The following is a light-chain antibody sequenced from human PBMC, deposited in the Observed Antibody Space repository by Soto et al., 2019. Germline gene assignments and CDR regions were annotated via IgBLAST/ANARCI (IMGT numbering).Light chain of an antibody. CDR3: AAWDDSLNGFYV. J-gene: IGLJ1*01. Sequence: SVLSQPYSAPENPGQRGNISCSGKSSNIGTNTVNWYLQLPGTAPKLFIYNNNQRPSGVPERFSVSKSGTSASLSISGLQSVYEADYYCAAWDDSLNGFYVFGSGTKVTVL. CDR2: NNN. CDR1: SSNIGTNT. V-gene: IGLV1-44*01.